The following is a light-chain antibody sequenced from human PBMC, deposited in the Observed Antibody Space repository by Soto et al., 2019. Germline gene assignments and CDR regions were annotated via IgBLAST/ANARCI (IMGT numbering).Light chain of an antibody. V-gene: IGKV3-20*01. CDR3: HQYCISPWT. J-gene: IGKJ1*01. CDR1: QSVSSSH. Sequence: EIVLTQSPGTLSLSPGERATLSCRASQSVSSSHLAWYHQKPGQAPRPLISGASSRATGIPDRCRGSGSGTDITLTISRLEPEDFAVYYCHQYCISPWTCGQGTKVEI. CDR2: GAS.